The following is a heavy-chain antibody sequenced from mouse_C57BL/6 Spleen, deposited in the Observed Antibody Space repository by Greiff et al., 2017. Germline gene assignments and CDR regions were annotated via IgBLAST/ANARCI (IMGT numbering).Heavy chain of an antibody. J-gene: IGHJ3*01. CDR1: GYTFTSYW. CDR2: IYPGSGST. CDR3: ARRMYEYDWFAY. D-gene: IGHD2-4*01. Sequence: QVQLQQPGAELVKPGASVKMSCKASGYTFTSYWITWVKQRPGQGLEWIGDIYPGSGSTNYNEKFKSKATLTAEKSSSTAYMQLSSLTSEDSAVYFCARRMYEYDWFAYWGQGTLVTVSA. V-gene: IGHV1-55*01.